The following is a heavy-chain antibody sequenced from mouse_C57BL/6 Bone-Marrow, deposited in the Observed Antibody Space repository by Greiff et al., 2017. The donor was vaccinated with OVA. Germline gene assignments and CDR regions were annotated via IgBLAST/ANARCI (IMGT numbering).Heavy chain of an antibody. V-gene: IGHV5-6*01. CDR2: ISSGGSYT. J-gene: IGHJ3*01. CDR3: ASYDYGFAY. CDR1: GFTFSSYG. D-gene: IGHD2-4*01. Sequence: DVHLVESGGDLVKPGGSLKLSCAASGFTFSSYGMSWVRQTPDKRLEWVATISSGGSYTYYPDSVKGRFTISRDNAKNTLYLQMSSLKSEDTAMYYCASYDYGFAYWGQGTLVTVSA.